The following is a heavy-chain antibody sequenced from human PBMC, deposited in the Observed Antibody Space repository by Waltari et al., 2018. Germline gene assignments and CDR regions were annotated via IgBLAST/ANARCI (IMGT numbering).Heavy chain of an antibody. CDR2: IYPMGST. V-gene: IGHV4-61*02. J-gene: IGHJ5*02. CDR3: ARLAVAGIPLGGYNWFDH. D-gene: IGHD6-19*01. Sequence: QLQESGPGLVKPSQTLSLTCTVSGGSISSGSYYWSWIRQPAGKGLEWIGRIYPMGSTNDNPSLKSRVTISVDTSKNQFSLKLSSVTAADTAVYYCARLAVAGIPLGGYNWFDHWGQGTLVTVSS. CDR1: GGSISSGSYY.